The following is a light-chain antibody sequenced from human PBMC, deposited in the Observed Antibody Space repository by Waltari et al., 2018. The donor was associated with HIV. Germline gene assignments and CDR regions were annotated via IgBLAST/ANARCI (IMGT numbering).Light chain of an antibody. CDR1: SSDVGSYDL. Sequence: QSALTQPASVSGSPGQSITISCTGTSSDVGSYDLVSWYQQHPGKAPKLMIYEASKRPSGVSKRFSGSKSGNTASLTISGLQAEDEADYYCCSYAGSSIMIFGGGTNLTVL. CDR3: CSYAGSSIMI. V-gene: IGLV2-23*01. J-gene: IGLJ2*01. CDR2: EAS.